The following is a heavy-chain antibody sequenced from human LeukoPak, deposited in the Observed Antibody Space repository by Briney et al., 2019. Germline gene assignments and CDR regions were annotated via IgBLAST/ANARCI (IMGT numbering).Heavy chain of an antibody. CDR1: GFTSSSYW. D-gene: IGHD2-2*01. CDR3: ARAGGIVVVPAASYYFDY. J-gene: IGHJ4*02. V-gene: IGHV3-7*01. CDR2: IKQDGSEK. Sequence: GGSLRLSCAASGFTSSSYWMSWVRQAPGKGLEWVANIKQDGSEKYYVDSVKGRFTISRDNAKNSLYLQMNSLRAEDTAVYYCARAGGIVVVPAASYYFDYWGQGTLVTVSS.